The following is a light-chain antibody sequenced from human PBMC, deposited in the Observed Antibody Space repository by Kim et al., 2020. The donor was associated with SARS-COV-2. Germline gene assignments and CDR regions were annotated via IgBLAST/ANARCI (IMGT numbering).Light chain of an antibody. CDR3: NSYAGSNNLV. CDR1: SSDVGGYNY. J-gene: IGLJ2*01. Sequence: QSALTQPPSASGSPGQSVTISCTGTSSDVGGYNYVSWYQQHPGKAPKLMIYEVSKRPSGVPDRFSGSKSGNTACLTVSGLQAEDEADYYCNSYAGSNNLVFGGGTQLTVL. V-gene: IGLV2-8*01. CDR2: EVS.